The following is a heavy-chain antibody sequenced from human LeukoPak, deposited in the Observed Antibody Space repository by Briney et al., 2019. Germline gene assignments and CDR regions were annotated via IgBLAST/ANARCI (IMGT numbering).Heavy chain of an antibody. CDR3: ARGGGYSYGYVLIFDY. Sequence: GASVKVSCKASGYTFTSYGISWVRQAPGQGLEWMGWINPNSGGTTYAQKFQGRVTMTRDTSISTAYMELSRLRSDDTAVYYCARGGGYSYGYVLIFDYWGQGTLVTVSS. CDR1: GYTFTSYG. J-gene: IGHJ4*02. CDR2: INPNSGGT. D-gene: IGHD5-18*01. V-gene: IGHV1-2*02.